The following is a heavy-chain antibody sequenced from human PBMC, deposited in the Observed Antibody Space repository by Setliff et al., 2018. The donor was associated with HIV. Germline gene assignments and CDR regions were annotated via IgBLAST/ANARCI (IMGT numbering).Heavy chain of an antibody. J-gene: IGHJ4*02. CDR3: AAVFTGEPGSSRDY. V-gene: IGHV3-21*01. CDR1: GFTFISST. CDR2: ISSSESYT. D-gene: IGHD2-15*01. Sequence: GESLKISCTVSGFTFISSTMTWVRQAPGKGLEWVASISSSESYTHYADSLKGRFTISRDNAKNSQYLLMSDLRAEDTAVYYCAAVFTGEPGSSRDYWGQGTTVTVSS.